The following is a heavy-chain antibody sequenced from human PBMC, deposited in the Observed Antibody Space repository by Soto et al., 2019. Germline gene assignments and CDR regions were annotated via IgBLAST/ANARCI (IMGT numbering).Heavy chain of an antibody. V-gene: IGHV3-15*07. Sequence: GSLRLSCAASGFIFSNAWMNWVRQAPGKGLEWVGRIKSKTDGGTTDYAAPVKGRFTISRDDSKNTLYLQMNSLKTEDTAVYYCTTHYGSGRNKPAAHYYYYGMDVWGQGTTVTVSS. J-gene: IGHJ6*02. CDR1: GFIFSNAW. D-gene: IGHD3-10*01. CDR3: TTHYGSGRNKPAAHYYYYGMDV. CDR2: IKSKTDGGTT.